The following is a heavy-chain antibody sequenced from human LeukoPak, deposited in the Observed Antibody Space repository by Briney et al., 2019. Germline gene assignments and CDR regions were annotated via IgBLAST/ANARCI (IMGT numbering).Heavy chain of an antibody. V-gene: IGHV1-46*01. CDR1: GYTFTNFY. Sequence: ASVKVSCKASGYTFTNFYMNWVRQAPGQGLEWMGIINPSDDSTIYAQKFQGRVTVTRDTSTSTVYMELSSLRSEDTAVYYCARAWRYTDWFDPWGQGTLVTVSS. CDR2: INPSDDST. J-gene: IGHJ5*02. D-gene: IGHD1-14*01. CDR3: ARAWRYTDWFDP.